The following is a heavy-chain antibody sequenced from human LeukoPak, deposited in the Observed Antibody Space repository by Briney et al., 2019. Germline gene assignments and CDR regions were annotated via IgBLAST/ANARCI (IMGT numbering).Heavy chain of an antibody. CDR1: GYSISSGYN. Sequence: PSETLSLTCAVSGYSISSGYNWGWIRQPPGKGLEWIGSIYHSGSTYYNPSLKSRVTISVDTSKNQFSLKLSSVTAADTAVYYCARRAEDYGDYGLDYWGQGTLVTVSS. D-gene: IGHD4-17*01. V-gene: IGHV4-38-2*01. CDR3: ARRAEDYGDYGLDY. CDR2: IYHSGST. J-gene: IGHJ4*02.